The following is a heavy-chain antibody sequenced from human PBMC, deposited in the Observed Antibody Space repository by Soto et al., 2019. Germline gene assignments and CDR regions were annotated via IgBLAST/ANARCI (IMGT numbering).Heavy chain of an antibody. Sequence: TLCLTGTVSGGSISSGGYYWRWIRQHPGKGLEWIGYIYYSGSTYYNPSLKSRVTISVDTSKNQFSLKLSSVTAADTAVYYCARGVVATRSYYFDYWGQGTLVTVSS. J-gene: IGHJ4*02. CDR2: IYYSGST. D-gene: IGHD5-12*01. CDR3: ARGVVATRSYYFDY. CDR1: GGSISSGGYY. V-gene: IGHV4-31*03.